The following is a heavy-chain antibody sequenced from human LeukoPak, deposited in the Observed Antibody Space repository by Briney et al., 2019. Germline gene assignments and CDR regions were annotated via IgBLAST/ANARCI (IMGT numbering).Heavy chain of an antibody. CDR1: GHSISSGYY. V-gene: IGHV4-38-2*02. CDR3: ARGSYYYYYMDV. Sequence: PSETLSPTCTVSGHSISSGYYWGWIRQPPGKGLEWIGSIYHSGSTYYNPSLKSRVTISIDTSKNQFSLKLSSVTAADTAVYYCARGSYYYYYMDVWGKGTTVTVSS. CDR2: IYHSGST. J-gene: IGHJ6*03.